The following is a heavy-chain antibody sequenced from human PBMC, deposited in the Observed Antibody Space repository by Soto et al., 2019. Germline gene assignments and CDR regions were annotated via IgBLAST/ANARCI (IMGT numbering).Heavy chain of an antibody. V-gene: IGHV1-18*03. Sequence: QVQLVQSGDEVRKPGSSVKVSCKASGYIFVNYGIAWVRQAPGQGLEWMGSISPYSGNTHYASKVQGRCTMTTDTSSSSASMNLGTLMSADVPVYVSAMVDNYVTPTPQDVWGQGTTVTFSS. CDR2: ISPYSGNT. J-gene: IGHJ6*02. D-gene: IGHD3-16*01. CDR1: GYIFVNYG. CDR3: AMVDNYVTPTPQDV.